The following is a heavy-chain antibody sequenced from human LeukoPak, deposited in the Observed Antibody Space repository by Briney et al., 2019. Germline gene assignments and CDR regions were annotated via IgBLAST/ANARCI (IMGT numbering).Heavy chain of an antibody. D-gene: IGHD1-14*01. CDR2: ISYDGSNK. CDR3: AKGTTLRP. CDR1: GFTFSSYG. V-gene: IGHV3-30*18. Sequence: PGRSLRLSCAASGFTFSSYGMHWVRQAPGEGLEWVAVISYDGSNKYYADSVKGRFTISRDNSKNTLYLQMNSLRAEDTAVYYCAKGTTLRPWGQGTLVTVSS. J-gene: IGHJ5*02.